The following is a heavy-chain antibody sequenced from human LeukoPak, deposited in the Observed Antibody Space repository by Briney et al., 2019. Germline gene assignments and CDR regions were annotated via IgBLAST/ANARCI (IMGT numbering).Heavy chain of an antibody. CDR3: ARVVRDCTGGCCSYGAARRGGWDFDL. J-gene: IGHJ2*01. D-gene: IGHD2-15*01. Sequence: PPVKLSCNPSGYTFTTYSMHWARQAPGQGLERVLVINPTSGSTGFAQQFQGRVTMTWDTSTSRVYMELSSLTTEDTVVYYSARVVRDCTGGCCSYGAARRGGWDFDLWGRGTLVTVSS. V-gene: IGHV1-46*01. CDR1: GYTFTTYS. CDR2: INPTSGST.